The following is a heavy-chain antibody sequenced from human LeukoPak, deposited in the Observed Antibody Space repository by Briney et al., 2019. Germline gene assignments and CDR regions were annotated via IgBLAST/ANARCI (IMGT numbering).Heavy chain of an antibody. Sequence: PSETLSLTCAVYGGSFSGYYWGWIRQPPGKGLEWIGEINHSGSTNYNPSLKSRVTISVDTSKNQFSLKLSSVTAADTAVYYCARDLLATGTNYWGQGTLVTVSS. V-gene: IGHV4-34*01. CDR1: GGSFSGYY. J-gene: IGHJ4*02. CDR2: INHSGST. D-gene: IGHD1-7*01. CDR3: ARDLLATGTNY.